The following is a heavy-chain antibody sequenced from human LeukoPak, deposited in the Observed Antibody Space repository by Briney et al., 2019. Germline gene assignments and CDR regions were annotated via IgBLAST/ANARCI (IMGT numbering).Heavy chain of an antibody. J-gene: IGHJ5*02. D-gene: IGHD3-16*01. V-gene: IGHV4-39*07. CDR2: IYYSGST. CDR3: ARGGGNWFDP. Sequence: PSETLSLTCTASGGSISSSSYYWGWIRQPPGKGLEWIGSIYYSGSTYYNPSLKSRVTISVDTSKNQFSLKLSSVTAADTAVYYCARGGGNWFDPWGQGTLVTVSS. CDR1: GGSISSSSYY.